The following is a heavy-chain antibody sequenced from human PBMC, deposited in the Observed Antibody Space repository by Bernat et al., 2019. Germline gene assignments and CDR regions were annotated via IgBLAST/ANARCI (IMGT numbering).Heavy chain of an antibody. J-gene: IGHJ5*02. CDR1: GGTFSSYA. Sequence: QVQLVQSGAEVKKPGSSVKVSCKASGGTFSSYAISWVRQAPGQGLEWMGGIIPIFGTANYAQKFQGRVTMTTDTSTSTAYMELRSLRSDDTAVYYCARWISIAAADRFDPWGQGTLVTVSS. CDR2: IIPIFGTA. V-gene: IGHV1-69*06. CDR3: ARWISIAAADRFDP. D-gene: IGHD6-13*01.